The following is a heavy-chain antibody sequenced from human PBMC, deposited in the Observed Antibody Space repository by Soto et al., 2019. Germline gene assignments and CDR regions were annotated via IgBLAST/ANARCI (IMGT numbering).Heavy chain of an antibody. CDR3: ALQGSEFDWFDP. V-gene: IGHV4-39*01. J-gene: IGHJ5*02. CDR2: IYYSGST. Sequence: SETLSLTCTVSGGSISSSSYYWGWIRQPPGKGLEWIGSIYYSGSTYYNPSLKSRVTISVDTSKNQFSLKLSSVTAADTAVYYCALQGSEFDWFDPWGQGTLVTVSS. D-gene: IGHD6-19*01. CDR1: GGSISSSSYY.